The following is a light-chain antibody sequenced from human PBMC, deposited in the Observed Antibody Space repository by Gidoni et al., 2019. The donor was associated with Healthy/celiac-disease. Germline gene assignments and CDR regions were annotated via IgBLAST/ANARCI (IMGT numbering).Light chain of an antibody. CDR2: AAS. Sequence: DIQMTQSPSSLSASVGDRVTITCRASQSISSYLNWYQQKPGKDPTLLIYAASSLQSGVPSRFSGSGSWTDFTLTISSLQPEDFATYYCQQSYSTPFTFGPGTKVDIK. CDR1: QSISSY. J-gene: IGKJ3*01. V-gene: IGKV1-39*01. CDR3: QQSYSTPFT.